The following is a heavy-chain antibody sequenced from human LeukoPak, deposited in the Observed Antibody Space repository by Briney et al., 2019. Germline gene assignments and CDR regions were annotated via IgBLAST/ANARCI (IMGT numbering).Heavy chain of an antibody. V-gene: IGHV4-34*12. J-gene: IGHJ4*02. CDR1: GESFSGYS. CDR3: ARELVVVAATGGTNDY. CDR2: VIHGGSS. Sequence: SETLSLTCAVYGESFSGYSWSWFRQPPGKGLEWIGEVIHGGSSNYNPSLKSRVTISIHTSKNQFSLKLSSVTAADTAVYYCARELVVVAATGGTNDYWGQGTLVTVSS. D-gene: IGHD2-15*01.